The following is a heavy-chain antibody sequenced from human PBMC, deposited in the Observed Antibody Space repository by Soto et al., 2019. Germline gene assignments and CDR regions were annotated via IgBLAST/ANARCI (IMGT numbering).Heavy chain of an antibody. J-gene: IGHJ3*02. CDR2: ISSSSSYI. V-gene: IGHV3-21*01. D-gene: IGHD7-27*01. CDR3: AQTGDWDAFDI. CDR1: GFTFSSYS. Sequence: GGSLRLSCAASGFTFSSYSMNWVRQAPGKGLEWVSSISSSSSYIYYADSVKGRFTISRDNAKNSLYLQMNSLRAEDTAVYYCAQTGDWDAFDIWGQGTMVTVSS.